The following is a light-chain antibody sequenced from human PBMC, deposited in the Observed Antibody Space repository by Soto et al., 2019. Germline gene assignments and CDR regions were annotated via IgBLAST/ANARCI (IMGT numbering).Light chain of an antibody. J-gene: IGLJ3*02. CDR1: RSNIGAGHD. V-gene: IGLV1-40*01. Sequence: QSVLTQLPSVSGAPGQRVTISCTGSRSNIGAGHDVHWYQQLPGSAPKLLIYGDNNRPSGVPDRFSGSRSGTSASLAITGLQAEDEADYHCQSYDSSLGGSRVFGGGTKLTVL. CDR3: QSYDSSLGGSRV. CDR2: GDN.